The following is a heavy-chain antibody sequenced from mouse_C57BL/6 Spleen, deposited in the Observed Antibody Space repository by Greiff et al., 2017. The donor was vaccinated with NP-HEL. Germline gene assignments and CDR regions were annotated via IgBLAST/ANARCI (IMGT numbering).Heavy chain of an antibody. CDR1: GFTFSSYA. CDR3: ARDQEIYYYGSYYFDY. J-gene: IGHJ2*01. Sequence: EVKLVESGGGLVKPGGSLKLSCAASGFTFSSYAMSWVRQTPEKRLEWVATISDGGSYTYYPDNVKGRFTISRDNAKNNLYLQMSHLKSEDTAMYYCARDQEIYYYGSYYFDYWGQGTTLTVSS. D-gene: IGHD1-1*01. V-gene: IGHV5-4*01. CDR2: ISDGGSYT.